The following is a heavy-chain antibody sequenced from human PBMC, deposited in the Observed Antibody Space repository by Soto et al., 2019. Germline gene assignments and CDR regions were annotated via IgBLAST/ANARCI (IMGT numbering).Heavy chain of an antibody. D-gene: IGHD3-10*01. J-gene: IGHJ4*02. Sequence: SSGTLSLTCTVSGASISSYYWSWIRQPPGEGLGWIAYIYHNGNTNYNPSLMNRVTISLDTSRNQFSLSLSSVTAADTAVYYCATEKSGSPGDSWGQGVLVTVSS. CDR2: IYHNGNT. CDR1: GASISSYY. V-gene: IGHV4-59*01. CDR3: ATEKSGSPGDS.